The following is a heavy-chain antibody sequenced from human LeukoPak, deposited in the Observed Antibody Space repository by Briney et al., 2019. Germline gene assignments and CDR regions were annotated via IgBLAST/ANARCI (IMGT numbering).Heavy chain of an antibody. CDR2: ISSSSSYI. CDR3: ARDDGGVPSDY. J-gene: IGHJ4*02. Sequence: GGSLRLSCAASGFTFSSYSMNWVRQAPGKGLEWVSSISSSSSYIYYADSVKGRFTNSRDNAKNSLDLQMNSLRAEDTAVYYCARDDGGVPSDYWGQGTLVSVSS. V-gene: IGHV3-21*01. CDR1: GFTFSSYS. D-gene: IGHD3-3*01.